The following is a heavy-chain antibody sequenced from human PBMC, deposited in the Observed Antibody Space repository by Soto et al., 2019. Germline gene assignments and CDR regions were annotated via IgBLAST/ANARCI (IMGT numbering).Heavy chain of an antibody. J-gene: IGHJ6*02. D-gene: IGHD3-3*01. Sequence: KTSETLSLTCAVYGGSFSGYYWSWIRQPPGKGLEWIGEINDSGSTNYNPSLKSRVTMSVDTSKNQFSLRLSSVTAADTAVYYCARRFLEWLLSDYYYYYGMDVWGQGTTVTVSS. CDR2: INDSGST. V-gene: IGHV4-34*01. CDR3: ARRFLEWLLSDYYYYYGMDV. CDR1: GGSFSGYY.